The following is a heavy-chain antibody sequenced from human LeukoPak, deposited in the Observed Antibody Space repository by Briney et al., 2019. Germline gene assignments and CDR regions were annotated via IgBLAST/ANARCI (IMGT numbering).Heavy chain of an antibody. CDR2: IYSGGST. V-gene: IGHV3-53*01. D-gene: IGHD3-10*01. Sequence: GGSLRLSCAASGFNVSYNYMSWLRQDPGKGLEWVSIIYSGGSTYYADSVKGRFTTSRDNSKNTLYLQMNSLRAEDTAIYYCANMGSDAFNMWGQGTKVTVSS. J-gene: IGHJ3*02. CDR1: GFNVSYNY. CDR3: ANMGSDAFNM.